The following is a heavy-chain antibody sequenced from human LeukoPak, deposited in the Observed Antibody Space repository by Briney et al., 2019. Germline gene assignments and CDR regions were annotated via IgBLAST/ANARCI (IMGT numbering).Heavy chain of an antibody. D-gene: IGHD6-19*01. Sequence: SETLSLTSTVSGGSISSSSYYWGWIRQPPGKGLEWIGSIYYSGSTYYNPSLKSRVTISVDTSKNQFSLKLSSVTAADTAVYYCARDIDWQWRYFDLWGRGTLVTVSS. J-gene: IGHJ2*01. CDR1: GGSISSSSYY. V-gene: IGHV4-39*07. CDR3: ARDIDWQWRYFDL. CDR2: IYYSGST.